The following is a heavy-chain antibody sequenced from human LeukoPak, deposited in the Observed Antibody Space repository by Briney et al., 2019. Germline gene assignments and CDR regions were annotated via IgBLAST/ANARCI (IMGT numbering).Heavy chain of an antibody. CDR2: IYYSGST. J-gene: IGHJ4*02. CDR3: ARVVKDTAMVVTEYYFDY. V-gene: IGHV4-30-4*01. CDR1: GGSISSGDYY. Sequence: SQTLSLTCTVSGGSISSGDYYWSWIRQPPGKGLEWIGYIYYSGSTYYNPSLKSRVTIPVDTSKNQFSLKLSSVTAADTAVYYCARVVKDTAMVVTEYYFDYWGQGTLVTVSS. D-gene: IGHD5-18*01.